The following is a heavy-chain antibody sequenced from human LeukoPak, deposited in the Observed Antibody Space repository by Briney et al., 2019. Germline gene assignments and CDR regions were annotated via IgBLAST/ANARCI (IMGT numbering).Heavy chain of an antibody. Sequence: SETLSLTCIVSGGSISSGSHYWGWIRQPPGKGLEWIGTIYHSGNTYYNPSLTSRVTISVDTSKKQFFLKLTSVTAADTAVYYCARLQFGGYGDYSGWFVPWGQGTLVTVSS. V-gene: IGHV4-39*01. CDR3: ARLQFGGYGDYSGWFVP. D-gene: IGHD4-17*01. CDR1: GGSISSGSHY. J-gene: IGHJ5*02. CDR2: IYHSGNT.